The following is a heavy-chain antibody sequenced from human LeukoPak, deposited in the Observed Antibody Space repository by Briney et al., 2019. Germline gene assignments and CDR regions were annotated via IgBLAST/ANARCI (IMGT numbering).Heavy chain of an antibody. Sequence: PSETLSLTCTVSGGSMSSHYWTWIRQPPGKGLEWIGYIYNTGDTNSNPSLKSRVTMSLDTSKNQFSLKLTSVTDADTAVYYCVRLKLDSWGQGTLVTVSS. V-gene: IGHV4-59*11. D-gene: IGHD1-1*01. CDR1: GGSMSSHY. CDR3: VRLKLDS. CDR2: IYNTGDT. J-gene: IGHJ4*02.